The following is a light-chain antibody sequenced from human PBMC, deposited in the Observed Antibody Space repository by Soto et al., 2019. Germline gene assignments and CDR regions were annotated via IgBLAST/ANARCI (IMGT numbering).Light chain of an antibody. CDR1: QSLVYSTNNKNY. CDR3: QQYVAKLWT. V-gene: IGKV4-1*01. CDR2: WAS. J-gene: IGKJ1*01. Sequence: DIVMTQSPDSLAVSLGERATINCKSSQSLVYSTNNKNYLAWYQQKPGQPPKLLIYWASVRESGVPDRFSGSGSGKDFTLTISSLQAEDVAVYYCQQYVAKLWTFGQGTKVEVK.